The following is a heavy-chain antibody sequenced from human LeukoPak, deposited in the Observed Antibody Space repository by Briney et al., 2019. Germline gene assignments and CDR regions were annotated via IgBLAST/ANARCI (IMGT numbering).Heavy chain of an antibody. V-gene: IGHV6-1*01. CDR3: AREWIAAAGLPFDY. CDR1: GDSVTSGI. CDR2: TYHWSKWFN. D-gene: IGHD6-13*01. Sequence: SQTLSLTCAISGDSVTSGIWNWIRQSPSRGLEWLGRTYHWSKWFNDYAVSVESRMTINADTSRNQFSLQLNSVTPEDTAVYYCAREWIAAAGLPFDYWGQGTLVTVSS. J-gene: IGHJ4*02.